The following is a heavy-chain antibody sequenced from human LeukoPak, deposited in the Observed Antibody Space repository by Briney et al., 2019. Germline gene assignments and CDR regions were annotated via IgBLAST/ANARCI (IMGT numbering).Heavy chain of an antibody. CDR2: FNPDSGGT. Sequence: ASVKVSCKASGYTFTGYYMHWVRQAPGQGLEWMGWFNPDSGGTHYAQKFQGRVTMTRDTSISTAYMELNRLRSDDTAVYYCGRQQRPFASGAKETLFTVSS. D-gene: IGHD6-13*01. CDR1: GYTFTGYY. CDR3: GRQQRPFAS. J-gene: IGHJ4*02. V-gene: IGHV1-2*02.